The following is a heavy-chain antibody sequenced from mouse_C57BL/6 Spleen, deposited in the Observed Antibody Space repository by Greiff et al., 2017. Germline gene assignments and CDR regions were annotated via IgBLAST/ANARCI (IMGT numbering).Heavy chain of an antibody. Sequence: QVQLQQPGAELVKPGASVKMSCKASGYTFTSYWITWVKQRPGQGLEWIGDIYPGSGSTNYNEKFKSKATLTVDTSSSTAYRPLSSLTSEDSSIYYCARYDYYGSSYNFDYWGQGTTLTVSS. D-gene: IGHD1-1*01. CDR3: ARYDYYGSSYNFDY. CDR1: GYTFTSYW. CDR2: IYPGSGST. J-gene: IGHJ2*01. V-gene: IGHV1-55*01.